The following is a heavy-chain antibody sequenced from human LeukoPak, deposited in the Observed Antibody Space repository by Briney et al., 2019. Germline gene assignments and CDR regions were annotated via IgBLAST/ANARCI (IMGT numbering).Heavy chain of an antibody. CDR2: ISSSSSYI. V-gene: IGHV3-21*01. CDR1: GFTFSSYS. J-gene: IGHJ4*02. Sequence: GGSLRLSCAASGFTFSSYSMNWVRQAPGEGLEWVSSISSSSSYIYYADSVKGRFTISRDNAKNSLYLQKNSLRAEDTAVYYCARPAVRYSSGWFPRDYFDYWGQGTLVTVSS. D-gene: IGHD6-19*01. CDR3: ARPAVRYSSGWFPRDYFDY.